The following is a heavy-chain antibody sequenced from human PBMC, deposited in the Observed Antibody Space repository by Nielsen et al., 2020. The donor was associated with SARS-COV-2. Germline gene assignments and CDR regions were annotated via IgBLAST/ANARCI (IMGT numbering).Heavy chain of an antibody. CDR3: NYYYDSSGYLFPPGFDY. CDR2: IKSKTDGGTT. V-gene: IGHV3-15*01. Sequence: GGSLRLSCAASGFTFSNAWMSWVRQAPGKGLEWVGRIKSKTDGGTTDYAAPVKGRFTISRDDSKNTLYLQMNSLKTEDTAVYYCNYYYDSSGYLFPPGFDYWGQGTLVTVSS. D-gene: IGHD3-22*01. J-gene: IGHJ4*02. CDR1: GFTFSNAW.